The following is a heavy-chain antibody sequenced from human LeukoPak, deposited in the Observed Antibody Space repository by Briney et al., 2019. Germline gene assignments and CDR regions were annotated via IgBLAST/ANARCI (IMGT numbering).Heavy chain of an antibody. J-gene: IGHJ1*01. CDR3: ARSSVPAPRHKEYFQH. Sequence: PGGSLRLSCAASGFTFTNYGMIWVCQAPGKGLEWVSSISTSTTYKYYADSVKGRFTISRDNAKKLLYLQMNSLKAEDTAVYYCARSSVPAPRHKEYFQHWGQGTLVTVSS. V-gene: IGHV3-21*01. D-gene: IGHD2-2*01. CDR2: ISTSTTYK. CDR1: GFTFTNYG.